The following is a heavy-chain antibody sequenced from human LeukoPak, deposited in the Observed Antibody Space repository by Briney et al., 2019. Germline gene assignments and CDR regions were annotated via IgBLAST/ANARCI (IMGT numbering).Heavy chain of an antibody. J-gene: IGHJ6*03. Sequence: SVRVSCKASGYTFTSYGISWVRQAPGQGLEWMGGIIPIFGTANYAQKFQGRVTITTDESTSTAYMELSSLRSEDTAVYYCARGSLGSYDYYYYMDVWGKGTTVTVSS. D-gene: IGHD5-18*01. CDR3: ARGSLGSYDYYYYMDV. CDR2: IIPIFGTA. CDR1: GYTFTSYG. V-gene: IGHV1-69*05.